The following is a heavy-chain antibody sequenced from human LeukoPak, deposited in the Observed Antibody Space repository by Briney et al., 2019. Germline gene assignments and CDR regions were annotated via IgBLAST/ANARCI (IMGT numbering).Heavy chain of an antibody. CDR2: IKSKTDGGTT. Sequence: PGGSLRLSCAASGFTFSNAWMRWVRQAPGKGLEWVGRIKSKTDGGTTDYAAPVKVRGTISRDDSKKPLYLQMNSLKTEDTAVYYCTTASSARYYYDSSGYNYWGQGTLVTVSS. J-gene: IGHJ4*02. V-gene: IGHV3-15*01. D-gene: IGHD3-22*01. CDR1: GFTFSNAW. CDR3: TTASSARYYYDSSGYNY.